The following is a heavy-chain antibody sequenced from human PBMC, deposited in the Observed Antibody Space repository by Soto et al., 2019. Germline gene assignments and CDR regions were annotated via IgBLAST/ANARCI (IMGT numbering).Heavy chain of an antibody. CDR1: GFTVSSNH. D-gene: IGHD5-12*01. J-gene: IGHJ6*03. CDR2: IYSGGGT. V-gene: IGHV3-66*01. CDR3: ARAHRGYDRYYYYMDV. Sequence: EVQLVESGGGLVQPGGSLRLSCAASGFTVSSNHMSWVRQAPGKGLEWISVIYSGGGTFYTDSVKGRFTISRDNSKNTLYLQINSMRAEDTAVYYCARAHRGYDRYYYYMDVWGKGTTVTVSS.